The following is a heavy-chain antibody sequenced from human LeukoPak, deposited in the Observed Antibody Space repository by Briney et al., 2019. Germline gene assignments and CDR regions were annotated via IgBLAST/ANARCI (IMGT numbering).Heavy chain of an antibody. CDR2: INHSGST. V-gene: IGHV4-34*01. CDR1: GGSFSGYY. CDR3: ARGPPTDYYDSSGFYYVFDY. Sequence: SETLSLTCAVYGGSFSGYYWSWIRQPPGKGLEWIGEINHSGSTNYNPSLKSRVTISVDTSKNQFSLKLSSVTAADTAVYFCARGPPTDYYDSSGFYYVFDYWGQGTLATVSS. D-gene: IGHD3-22*01. J-gene: IGHJ4*02.